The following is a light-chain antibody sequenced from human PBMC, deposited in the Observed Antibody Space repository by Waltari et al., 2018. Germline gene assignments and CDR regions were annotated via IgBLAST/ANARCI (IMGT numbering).Light chain of an antibody. Sequence: EIVMTQSPATLSVSPGERATLSSRASQSVSSNLAWYQQKPGQAPRLLNYGASTRATGIPARFSGSGSGTEFTLTISSLQSEDFAVYYCQQYNNWPPFTFGPGTKVDIK. V-gene: IGKV3-15*01. J-gene: IGKJ3*01. CDR2: GAS. CDR3: QQYNNWPPFT. CDR1: QSVSSN.